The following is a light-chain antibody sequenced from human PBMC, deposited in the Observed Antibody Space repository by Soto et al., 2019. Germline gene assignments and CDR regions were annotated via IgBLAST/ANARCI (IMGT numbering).Light chain of an antibody. CDR1: SSNIGSNY. J-gene: IGLJ2*01. CDR3: AACDDSLSGPV. Sequence: QSVLTQPPSASGTPGQRVTISCSGSSSNIGSNYVYWYQQLPGTAPKLLIYRNNQRPSGVPDRFSGSKSGTSASLAMSGLRSEDEADYYCAACDDSLSGPVFGGGTKLTFL. V-gene: IGLV1-47*01. CDR2: RNN.